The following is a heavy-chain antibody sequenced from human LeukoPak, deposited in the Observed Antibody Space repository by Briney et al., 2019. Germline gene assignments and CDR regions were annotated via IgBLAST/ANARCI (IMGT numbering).Heavy chain of an antibody. CDR1: GDSLINFY. CDR3: ATRVSGVVVAPYWYFDL. J-gene: IGHJ2*01. CDR2: IYYSGTT. D-gene: IGHD2-15*01. Sequence: PSETLSLTCTVSGDSLINFYWSWIRQPPGKGLGWIGYIYYSGTTNYNPSLKSRVTMSVDTSKNQFSLNLRSVTAADTAVYYCATRVSGVVVAPYWYFDLWGRGTLVTVFS. V-gene: IGHV4-59*01.